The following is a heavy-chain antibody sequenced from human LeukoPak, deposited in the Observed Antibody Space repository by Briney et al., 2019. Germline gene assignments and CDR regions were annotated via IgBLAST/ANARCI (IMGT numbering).Heavy chain of an antibody. CDR3: AKDGTITMIVGADYFDY. Sequence: GGSLRPPCAASGFTFSSYAMSWVRQAPGKGLEWVSAISGSGGSTYYADSVKGRFTISRDNSKNTLYLQMNSLRAEDTAVYYCAKDGTITMIVGADYFDYWGQGTLVTVSS. CDR1: GFTFSSYA. D-gene: IGHD3-22*01. V-gene: IGHV3-23*01. CDR2: ISGSGGST. J-gene: IGHJ4*02.